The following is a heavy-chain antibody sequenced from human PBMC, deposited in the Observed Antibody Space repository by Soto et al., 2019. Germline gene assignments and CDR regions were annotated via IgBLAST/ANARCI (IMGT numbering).Heavy chain of an antibody. Sequence: GGSLRLSCAASGFTFNTHWMHWVRQAPGKGLVWVSRINSDGSITDYADSVKGRFSISRDNPRNTLYLQMNSLSPEDTAVYYCARAMTSVGAAAKGDFWGQATLVNVSS. D-gene: IGHD1-26*01. CDR3: ARAMTSVGAAAKGDF. V-gene: IGHV3-74*01. J-gene: IGHJ4*02. CDR1: GFTFNTHW. CDR2: INSDGSIT.